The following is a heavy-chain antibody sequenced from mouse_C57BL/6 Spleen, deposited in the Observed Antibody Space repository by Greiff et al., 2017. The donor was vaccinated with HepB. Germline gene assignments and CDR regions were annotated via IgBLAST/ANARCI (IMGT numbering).Heavy chain of an antibody. J-gene: IGHJ1*03. CDR2: INPYNGGT. CDR3: ARSRDWYFDV. V-gene: IGHV1-19*01. CDR1: GYTFTDYY. Sequence: EVQLQQSGPVLVKPGASVKMSCKASGYTFTDYYMNWVKQSHGKSLEWIGVINPYNGGTSYNQKFKGKATLTVDKSSSTAYMELNSLTSEDSAVYYCARSRDWYFDVWGTGTTVTVSS.